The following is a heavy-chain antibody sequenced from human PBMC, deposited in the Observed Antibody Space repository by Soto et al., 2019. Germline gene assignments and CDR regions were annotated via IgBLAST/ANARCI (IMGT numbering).Heavy chain of an antibody. CDR1: GFTFSNYA. CDR2: IGGRGTSS. D-gene: IGHD3-22*01. CDR3: AKSRYADSSGDYYDF. V-gene: IGHV3-23*01. J-gene: IGHJ4*02. Sequence: QAVGSLRLSCAASGFTFSNYAMSWVRQAPGKGLEWVSGIGGRGTSSYYADSVKGRFAISRDNSYNTLFLQLHSLRAEDTAVYYCAKSRYADSSGDYYDFWGQGTRVTVSS.